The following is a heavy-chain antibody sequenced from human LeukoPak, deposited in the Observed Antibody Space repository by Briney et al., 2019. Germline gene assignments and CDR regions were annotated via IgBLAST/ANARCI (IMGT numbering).Heavy chain of an antibody. D-gene: IGHD3-10*01. CDR1: GFTFSIYG. CDR2: ISDNGGNT. J-gene: IGHJ5*02. V-gene: IGHV3-23*01. Sequence: GGSLRLSCAASGFTFSIYGMGWVRQAPGKGLEWVSSISDNGGNTYYADSAKGRFTISRDNSKNTLYLQMTSLRAEDTALYYCAKDFRAKYGSGASGWFDPWGQGTLVTVSS. CDR3: AKDFRAKYGSGASGWFDP.